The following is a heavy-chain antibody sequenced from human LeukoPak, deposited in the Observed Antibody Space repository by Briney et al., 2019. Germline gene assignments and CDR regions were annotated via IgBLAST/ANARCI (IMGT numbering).Heavy chain of an antibody. CDR3: AGGSGWLIDS. Sequence: GGSLRLSCAASGFTFSSYGMHWVRQAPGKGLEWVAVIWYDGSNKYYADSVKGRFTISRDNSKNTLYLQMNSLRAEDTAVYYCAGGSGWLIDSWGRGTLVTVSS. J-gene: IGHJ4*02. CDR2: IWYDGSNK. D-gene: IGHD6-19*01. V-gene: IGHV3-33*01. CDR1: GFTFSSYG.